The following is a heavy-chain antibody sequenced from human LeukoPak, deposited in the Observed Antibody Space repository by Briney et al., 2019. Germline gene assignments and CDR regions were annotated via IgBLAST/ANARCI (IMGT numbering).Heavy chain of an antibody. CDR2: IYHSGST. Sequence: SETLSLTCTVSGYSISSGYYWGWIRQPPGKGLEWVGSIYHSGSTYYNPSLKSRVTISVDTSKNQFSLKLSSVTAADTAVYYCARGGWELLPSDYWGQGTLVTVSS. CDR1: GYSISSGYY. D-gene: IGHD1-26*01. CDR3: ARGGWELLPSDY. J-gene: IGHJ4*02. V-gene: IGHV4-38-2*02.